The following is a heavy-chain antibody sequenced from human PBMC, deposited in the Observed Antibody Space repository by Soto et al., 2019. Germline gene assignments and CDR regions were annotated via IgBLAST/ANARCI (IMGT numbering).Heavy chain of an antibody. CDR1: GFTFSSYA. D-gene: IGHD6-13*01. Sequence: GGSLRLSCAASGFTFSSYAMHWVRQAPGKGLEWVAVISYDGSNKYYADSVKGRFTISRDNSKNTLYLQMNSLRAEDTAVYYCARDLGGIRIAAAGTWGQGTLVTVSS. V-gene: IGHV3-30-3*01. J-gene: IGHJ4*02. CDR3: ARDLGGIRIAAAGT. CDR2: ISYDGSNK.